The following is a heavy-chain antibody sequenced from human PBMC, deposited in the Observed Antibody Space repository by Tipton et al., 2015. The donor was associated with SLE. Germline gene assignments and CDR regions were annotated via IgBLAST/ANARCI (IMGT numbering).Heavy chain of an antibody. CDR3: AKESVLLYGMDV. J-gene: IGHJ6*02. CDR1: GFTFSSYA. Sequence: GSLRLSCAASGFTFSSYAMSWVRQAPGKGLEWVSAISGCGGSTYYADSVKGRFTIPRDNSKNTLYLQMNSLRAEDTAVYYCAKESVLLYGMDVWGQGTTVTVS. CDR2: ISGCGGST. V-gene: IGHV3-23*01. D-gene: IGHD3-10*01.